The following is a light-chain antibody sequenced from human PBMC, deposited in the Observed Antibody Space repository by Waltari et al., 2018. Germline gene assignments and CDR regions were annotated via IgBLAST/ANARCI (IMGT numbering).Light chain of an antibody. CDR3: LQVSNFPIT. CDR1: QDISRY. Sequence: TQSPSSVSASLGDRVTITCRASQDISRYLAWYQQTPGRSPKLLIFDTSSLQSGVPSRFSGSGSGTDFTLTISSLQPEDFATYYCLQVSNFPITFGQGTRLEIK. CDR2: DTS. V-gene: IGKV1D-12*01. J-gene: IGKJ5*01.